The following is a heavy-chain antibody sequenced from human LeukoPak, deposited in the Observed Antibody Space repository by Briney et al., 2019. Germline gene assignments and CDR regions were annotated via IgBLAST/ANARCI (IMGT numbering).Heavy chain of an antibody. J-gene: IGHJ4*02. CDR3: ARECSGTYCGED. D-gene: IGHD1-26*01. Sequence: ASVKVSCKASGYTFTVYYMHWVRQAPGQGLEWMGWINPNSGGTKYAQNFEGRVTMTRDTSITTAYMELSSLRSDDTAIYYCARECSGTYCGEDWGQGTLVTVPS. V-gene: IGHV1-2*02. CDR2: INPNSGGT. CDR1: GYTFTVYY.